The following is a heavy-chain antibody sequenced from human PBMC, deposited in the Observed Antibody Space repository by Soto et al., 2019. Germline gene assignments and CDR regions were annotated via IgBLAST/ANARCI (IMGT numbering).Heavy chain of an antibody. CDR3: APKTSILHAFDV. V-gene: IGHV2-5*02. Sequence: QITLNESGPTLVKPTQTLTLTCTFSGFSLSTNGVGVGWMRQPPRKALEWLALIYCDDDKRYSPSLKSRITITTDTSKNQAVLTMTNMDPMDTATYYCAPKTSILHAFDVWGQGTMVTVSS. J-gene: IGHJ3*01. CDR2: IYCDDDK. CDR1: GFSLSTNGVG.